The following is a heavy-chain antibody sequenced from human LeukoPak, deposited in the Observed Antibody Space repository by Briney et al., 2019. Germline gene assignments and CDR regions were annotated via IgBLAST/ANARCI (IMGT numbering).Heavy chain of an antibody. J-gene: IGHJ5*02. CDR3: ARDRCSSTSCYTHWFDP. Sequence: ASVKVSCKASGYTFTGYYMHWVRQAPGQGLEWMGWINPNSGGTNYAQKFQGRVTMTRDTSISTAYMELSRLRSDDTAVYYCARDRCSSTSCYTHWFDPWGQGTLVTVSS. V-gene: IGHV1-2*02. CDR1: GYTFTGYY. CDR2: INPNSGGT. D-gene: IGHD2-2*02.